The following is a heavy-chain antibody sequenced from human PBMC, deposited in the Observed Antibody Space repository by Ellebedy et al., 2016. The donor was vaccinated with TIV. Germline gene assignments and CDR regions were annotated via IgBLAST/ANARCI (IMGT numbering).Heavy chain of an antibody. CDR3: ARVEVGRSGPSNGMDV. Sequence: PGGSLRLSCAASGFTFSNYWMHWVRQGPGKGLVWVSRSSSDWRSTSYADSVKGRFTISRDNAKNTLYLQMNSLRAEDTAVYYCARVEVGRSGPSNGMDVWGQGTTVTVSS. D-gene: IGHD6-19*01. J-gene: IGHJ6*02. V-gene: IGHV3-74*01. CDR2: SSSDWRST. CDR1: GFTFSNYW.